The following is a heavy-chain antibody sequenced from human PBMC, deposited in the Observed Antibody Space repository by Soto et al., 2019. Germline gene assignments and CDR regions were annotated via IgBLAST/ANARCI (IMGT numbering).Heavy chain of an antibody. CDR2: IWYDGSNK. V-gene: IGHV3-33*01. CDR3: ARDIRKYYFDY. Sequence: QVQLVESGGGVVQPGRSLRLSCAASGFTFSSYGMHWVRQAPGKGLEWGAVIWYDGSNKYYADSVKGRFTISRDNSKNTLYLQMNSLRAEDTAVYYCARDIRKYYFDYWGQGTLVTVSS. J-gene: IGHJ4*02. D-gene: IGHD2-21*01. CDR1: GFTFSSYG.